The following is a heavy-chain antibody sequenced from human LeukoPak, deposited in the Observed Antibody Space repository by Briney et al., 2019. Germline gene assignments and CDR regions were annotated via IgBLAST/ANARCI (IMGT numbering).Heavy chain of an antibody. D-gene: IGHD4-17*01. Sequence: GGSLRLSCAVSGLTFSNYWMHWVRQAPGKGLVWVSRISNDGTSTSYADSVKGRFTISRDNAKNTLYLQMNGLRAEDTAVYYCAKDLLGGSYGDYGLFDYWGQGTLVTVSS. CDR2: ISNDGTST. CDR3: AKDLLGGSYGDYGLFDY. CDR1: GLTFSNYW. J-gene: IGHJ4*02. V-gene: IGHV3-74*01.